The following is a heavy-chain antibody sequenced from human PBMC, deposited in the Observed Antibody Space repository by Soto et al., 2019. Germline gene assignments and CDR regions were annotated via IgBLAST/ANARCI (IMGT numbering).Heavy chain of an antibody. CDR2: INPRSSTSTAT. V-gene: IGHV3-48*01. J-gene: IGHJ4*02. CDR1: GFTFSNFR. D-gene: IGHD2-21*02. CDR3: ARQVYSVVTPLDY. Sequence: EVQLVESGGGLVQPGGSLRLSCAASGFTFSNFRMNWVRQAPGKGLEWVSHINPRSSTSTATYYADSVRGRFTISRDDAKNSLYLEMNSLRGDDTAVYYCARQVYSVVTPLDYWGRGTLVTVSS.